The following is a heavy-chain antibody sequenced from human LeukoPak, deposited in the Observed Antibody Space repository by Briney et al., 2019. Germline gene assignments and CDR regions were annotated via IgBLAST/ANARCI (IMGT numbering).Heavy chain of an antibody. CDR1: GFTFYSFT. CDR3: AKDIYFGTSVAGRVAFDY. Sequence: GRSLRLSCAASGFTFYSFTMHWVRPAPGKGLEWVSGISWNSGSIGYADSVKGRFTISRDNAKNSLYLQMNSLRAEDTALYYGAKDIYFGTSVAGRVAFDYWGEGTLGTVSS. CDR2: ISWNSGSI. V-gene: IGHV3-9*01. D-gene: IGHD6-19*01. J-gene: IGHJ4*02.